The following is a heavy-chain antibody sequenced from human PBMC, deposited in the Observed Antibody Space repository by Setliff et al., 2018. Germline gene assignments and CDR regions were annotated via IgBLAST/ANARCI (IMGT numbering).Heavy chain of an antibody. V-gene: IGHV4-59*11. D-gene: IGHD6-19*01. Sequence: SETLSLTCTVSGVSISANHYWGWIRQPPGKGLEWIGYIQKRGSTTTKYNPSLGSRISMSIDTSKNQFSLQLSSVSDGDTAVYYCARDQFSSGWYGPPESYFDCWGQGIQVTVSS. CDR1: GVSISANHY. CDR3: ARDQFSSGWYGPPESYFDC. CDR2: IQKRGSTTT. J-gene: IGHJ4*02.